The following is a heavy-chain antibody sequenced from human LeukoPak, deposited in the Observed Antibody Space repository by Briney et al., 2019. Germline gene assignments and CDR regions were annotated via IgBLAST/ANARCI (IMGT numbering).Heavy chain of an antibody. CDR2: IYTSGST. CDR1: GGSISSYY. D-gene: IGHD2-15*01. Sequence: SETLSLTCTVSGGSISSYYWSWIRQPAGKGLEWIGRIYTSGSTNYNPSLKSRVTMSVDTSKNQFSLKLSSVTAADTAVYYCARHSIIGGTEYAFDIWGQGTMVTVSS. J-gene: IGHJ3*02. V-gene: IGHV4-4*07. CDR3: ARHSIIGGTEYAFDI.